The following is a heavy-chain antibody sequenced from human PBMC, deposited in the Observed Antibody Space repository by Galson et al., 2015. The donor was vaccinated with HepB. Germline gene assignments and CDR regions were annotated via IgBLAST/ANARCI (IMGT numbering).Heavy chain of an antibody. D-gene: IGHD6-25*01. CDR3: TRVLLAAVRGYYYMDV. J-gene: IGHJ6*03. CDR2: IRSKGNSYAT. V-gene: IGHV3-73*01. Sequence: SLRLSCAASGFTFSGSAMHWVRQASGKGLEWVGRIRSKGNSYATAYAASVKGRFTISRDDSKNTAYLQMNSLKTEGTAVYYCTRVLLAAVRGYYYMDVWGKGTTVTVSS. CDR1: GFTFSGSA.